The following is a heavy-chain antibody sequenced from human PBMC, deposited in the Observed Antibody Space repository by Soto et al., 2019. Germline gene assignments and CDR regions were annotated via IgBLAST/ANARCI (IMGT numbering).Heavy chain of an antibody. V-gene: IGHV4-34*01. J-gene: IGHJ2*01. Sequence: SETLSLTCAVCGGSFSGYDCSWIRQPPWKGLEWIGEINHSGSTNYNPSLKSRVTISVDTSKNQFSLKLSSVTAADTAVYYCARERFSGITMILVVINAWYFDLWGRGTLVAVCS. CDR1: GGSFSGYD. CDR2: INHSGST. CDR3: ARERFSGITMILVVINAWYFDL. D-gene: IGHD3-22*01.